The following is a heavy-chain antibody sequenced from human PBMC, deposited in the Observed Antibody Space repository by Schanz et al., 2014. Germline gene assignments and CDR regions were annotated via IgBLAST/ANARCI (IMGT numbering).Heavy chain of an antibody. CDR2: INSVGSTT. CDR3: ARKMKLGDYSGKGHESLDI. J-gene: IGHJ3*02. CDR1: GLTFRGSC. Sequence: EVKMVESGGGLVKPGGSLSLSCAASGLTFRGSCMSGVRQAPGKGREWVAGINSVGSTTNYADSVTGRFTISRDNAKNTLYLQMNHLRAENTAVYYCARKMKLGDYSGKGHESLDIWGRGTMVTVSS. V-gene: IGHV3-74*02. D-gene: IGHD4-4*01.